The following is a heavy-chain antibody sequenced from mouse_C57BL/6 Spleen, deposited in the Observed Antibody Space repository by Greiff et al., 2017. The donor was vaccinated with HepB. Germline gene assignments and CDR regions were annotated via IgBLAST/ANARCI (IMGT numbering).Heavy chain of an antibody. V-gene: IGHV1-59*01. CDR2: IDPSDSYT. CDR3: ARGDSSGPDY. J-gene: IGHJ2*01. CDR1: GYTFTSYW. Sequence: QVQLKESGAELVRPGTSVKLSCKASGYTFTSYWMHWVKQRPGQGLEWIGVIDPSDSYTNYNQKFKGKATLTVDTSSSTAYMQLSSLTSEDSAVYYCARGDSSGPDYWGQGTTLTVSS. D-gene: IGHD3-2*02.